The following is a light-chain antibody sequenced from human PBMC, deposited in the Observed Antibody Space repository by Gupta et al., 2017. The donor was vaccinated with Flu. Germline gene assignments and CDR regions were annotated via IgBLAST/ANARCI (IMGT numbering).Light chain of an antibody. Sequence: DIQMTQSPSSLSASVGDRVTITCRASQTISSYVNWYQQKPGKAPKLLIYAASRLQSGVPSRFSGSGSGTDFTLTVSRLQPEDVATYYCQQSDSTPLTFGGGTKVEIK. V-gene: IGKV1-39*01. CDR2: AAS. J-gene: IGKJ4*01. CDR1: QTISSY. CDR3: QQSDSTPLT.